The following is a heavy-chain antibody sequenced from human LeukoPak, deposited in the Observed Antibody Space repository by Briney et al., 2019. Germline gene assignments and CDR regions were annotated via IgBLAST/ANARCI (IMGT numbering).Heavy chain of an antibody. Sequence: KSSETLSLTCTVSGGSISSSSYYWGWIRQPPGKGLEWIGSIYYSGSTYYNPSLKSRVTISVDTSKNQFSLKLSSVTAADTAVYYCATDFTMVRGVIHGGGAFDIWGQGTMVTVSS. J-gene: IGHJ3*02. D-gene: IGHD3-10*01. CDR2: IYYSGST. CDR1: GGSISSSSYY. V-gene: IGHV4-39*07. CDR3: ATDFTMVRGVIHGGGAFDI.